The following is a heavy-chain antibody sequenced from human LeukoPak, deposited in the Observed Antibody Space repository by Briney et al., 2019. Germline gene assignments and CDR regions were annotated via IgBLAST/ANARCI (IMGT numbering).Heavy chain of an antibody. CDR3: AKDFSSWPHYFDY. CDR1: GFPFSSYY. CDR2: ISGSGHST. Sequence: GGSLRLSCATSGFPFSSYYMTWVRQAPGKGLEWVSAISGSGHSTYYADSVKGRFTISRDNSKNTLYLQMNSLRAEDTAVYYCAKDFSSWPHYFDYWGQGTLVTVSS. D-gene: IGHD6-13*01. J-gene: IGHJ4*02. V-gene: IGHV3-23*01.